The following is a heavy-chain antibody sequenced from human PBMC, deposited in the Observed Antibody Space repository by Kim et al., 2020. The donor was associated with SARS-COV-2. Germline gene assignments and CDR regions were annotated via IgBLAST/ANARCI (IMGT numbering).Heavy chain of an antibody. V-gene: IGHV4-59*01. CDR3: ARDPRGDYVFDY. CDR2: T. D-gene: IGHD4-17*01. J-gene: IGHJ4*02. Sequence: TNYKSSLTSRLTLSVDTSTNQFYLNLTSMTAADTAVYYCARDPRGDYVFDYWGRGTLVTVSS.